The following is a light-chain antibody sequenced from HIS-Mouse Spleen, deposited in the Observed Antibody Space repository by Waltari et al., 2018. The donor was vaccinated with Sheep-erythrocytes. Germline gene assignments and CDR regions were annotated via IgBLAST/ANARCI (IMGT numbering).Light chain of an antibody. CDR1: SSDVGGYNY. J-gene: IGLJ2*01. V-gene: IGLV2-8*01. Sequence: QSALTQPPSASGSPGQSVTISCTGTSSDVGGYNYVSWYQQHPGKAPQLMIYEVSKRPSGVPDRFSGSNSGNTATLTISRVEAGDEADYYCQVWDSSSDHVVFGGGTRLTVL. CDR2: EVS. CDR3: QVWDSSSDHVV.